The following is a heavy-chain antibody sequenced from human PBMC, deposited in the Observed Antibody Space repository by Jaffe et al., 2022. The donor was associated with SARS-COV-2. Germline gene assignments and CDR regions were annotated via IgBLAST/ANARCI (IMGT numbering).Heavy chain of an antibody. CDR1: GFTFDDYA. CDR3: AKDMGGSHLYYYYYGMDV. J-gene: IGHJ6*02. V-gene: IGHV3-43*02. CDR2: ISGDGGST. D-gene: IGHD1-26*01. Sequence: EVQLVESGGGVVQPGGSLRLSCAASGFTFDDYAMHWVRQAPGKGLEWVSLISGDGGSTYYADSVKGRFTISRDNSKNSLYLQMNSLRTEDTALYYCAKDMGGSHLYYYYYGMDVWGQGTTVTVSS.